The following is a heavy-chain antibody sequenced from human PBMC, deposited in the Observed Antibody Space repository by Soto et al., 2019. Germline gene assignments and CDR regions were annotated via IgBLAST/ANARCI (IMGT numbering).Heavy chain of an antibody. CDR2: IIPMFGTS. J-gene: IGHJ6*02. V-gene: IGHV1-69*13. Sequence: SLKVSCNASGGTFSNYAISWVRQAPGQGLEWVGGIIPMFGTSNYAQNFQGRVSITADESTSTAYMELSSLRSEDTAVYYCARGVRTGFYGMDVWGQGPTFTVS. CDR3: ARGVRTGFYGMDV. CDR1: GGTFSNYA.